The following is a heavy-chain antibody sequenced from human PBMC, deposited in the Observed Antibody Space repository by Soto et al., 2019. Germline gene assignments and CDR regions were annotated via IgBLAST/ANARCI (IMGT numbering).Heavy chain of an antibody. CDR3: ARDRYYGSGSYLNDAFDI. CDR1: GYTFTGYY. Sequence: GASVKVSCKASGYTFTGYYMHWVRQAPGQGLEWMGWINPNSGGTNYAQKFQGWVTMTRDTSISTAYMELSRLRSDDTAVYYCARDRYYGSGSYLNDAFDIWGQGTRVTVSS. J-gene: IGHJ3*02. CDR2: INPNSGGT. D-gene: IGHD3-10*01. V-gene: IGHV1-2*04.